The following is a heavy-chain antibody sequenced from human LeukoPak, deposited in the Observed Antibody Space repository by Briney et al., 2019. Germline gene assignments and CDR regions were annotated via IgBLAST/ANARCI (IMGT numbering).Heavy chain of an antibody. CDR2: IRSKASGGTT. V-gene: IGHV3-49*03. J-gene: IGHJ4*02. CDR3: TRDKRIVVVPAAIADY. Sequence: PGRSLRLSCTASGFTFGDYALSWIRQALGKGLEWVGFIRSKASGGTTEYAASVKGRFTISRDDSKSVAYLQMNSLKSEDTAVYYCTRDKRIVVVPAAIADYWGQGTLVTVSS. D-gene: IGHD2-2*01. CDR1: GFTFGDYA.